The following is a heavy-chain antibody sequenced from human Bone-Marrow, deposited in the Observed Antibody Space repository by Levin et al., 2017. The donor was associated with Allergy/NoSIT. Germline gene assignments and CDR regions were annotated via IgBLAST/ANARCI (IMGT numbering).Heavy chain of an antibody. CDR1: GFFFNSYA. CDR3: TKGVTAAGTSSLAFDY. V-gene: IGHV3-23*01. J-gene: IGHJ4*02. CDR2: ISASGGTT. D-gene: IGHD6-13*01. Sequence: QPGGSLRLSCAGSGFFFNSYALNWVRQAPGKGLEWVSGISASGGTTYYADSVKGRFTISRDKSKNMIYLQMNSLRAEDTALYYCTKGVTAAGTSSLAFDYWGQGTLVTVSS.